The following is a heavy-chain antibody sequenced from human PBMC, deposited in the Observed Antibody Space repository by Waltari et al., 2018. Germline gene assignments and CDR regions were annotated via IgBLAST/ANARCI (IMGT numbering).Heavy chain of an antibody. J-gene: IGHJ3*02. Sequence: QVQLVQSGAEGKKPGASVKVSCKASGYTFTGYYMHWVRQAPGQGLEWMGWINPNSGGTIYAQNFQGRVTMTRDTSISTAYMELSRLRSDDTALYYCATGIVVVPAANRGYAFDIWGQGTMVTVSS. CDR3: ATGIVVVPAANRGYAFDI. V-gene: IGHV1-2*02. CDR1: GYTFTGYY. CDR2: INPNSGGT. D-gene: IGHD2-2*01.